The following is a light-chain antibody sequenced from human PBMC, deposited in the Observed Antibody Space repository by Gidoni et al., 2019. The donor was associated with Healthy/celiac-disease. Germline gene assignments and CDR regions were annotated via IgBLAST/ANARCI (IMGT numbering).Light chain of an antibody. J-gene: IGLJ2*01. V-gene: IGLV3-1*01. Sequence: SYELTQPPSVSVSPGQTASITCSGDKLGDKYACWYQQKPGQSPVLVIYQDSKRPSGIPERFSGSNSGNTATLTISGTQAMDEADDYCQAWDSSTGVVFGGGTKLTV. CDR3: QAWDSSTGVV. CDR2: QDS. CDR1: KLGDKY.